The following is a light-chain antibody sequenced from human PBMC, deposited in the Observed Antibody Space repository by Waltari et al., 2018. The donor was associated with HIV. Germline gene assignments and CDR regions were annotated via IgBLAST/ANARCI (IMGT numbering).Light chain of an antibody. CDR1: QTLLYSADNRNY. Sequence: DIVMTQSPESLAVSLGEGATINCRSSQTLLYSADNRNYLTWYQQKPGQAPRLLIYWASIRESGVPDRFSGSGSATNFTLTISRVQAEDVAIYYCQQYYSSPWTFGQGTKV. V-gene: IGKV4-1*01. CDR2: WAS. J-gene: IGKJ1*01. CDR3: QQYYSSPWT.